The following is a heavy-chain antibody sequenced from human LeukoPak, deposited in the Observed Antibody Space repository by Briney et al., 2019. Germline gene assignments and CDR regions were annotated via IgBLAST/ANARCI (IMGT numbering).Heavy chain of an antibody. CDR1: GYSISSGYY. J-gene: IGHJ6*02. CDR2: IYHSGST. V-gene: IGHV4-38-2*02. Sequence: SETLSLTCTVSGYSISSGYYWGWIRQPPGKGLEWIGSIYHSGSTNYNPSLKSRVTISVDKSKNQFSLKLSSVTAADTAVYYCARRGSSYYYGMDVWGQGTTVTVSS. D-gene: IGHD6-13*01. CDR3: ARRGSSYYYGMDV.